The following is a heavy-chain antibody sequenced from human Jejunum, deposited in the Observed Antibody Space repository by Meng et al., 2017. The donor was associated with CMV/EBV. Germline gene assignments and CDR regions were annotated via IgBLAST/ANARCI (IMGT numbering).Heavy chain of an antibody. CDR2: VSVIGRT. CDR1: GYSINRFY. Sequence: VPGYSINRFYWTWIRQPPGKGLEWIVYVSVIGRTNYNASLRSRVTMSLDTSNKHFFLKLSSVTAADTAVYYCARGLRGYLLAFDPWGQGSLVTVSS. D-gene: IGHD3-10*01. V-gene: IGHV4-59*13. J-gene: IGHJ5*02. CDR3: ARGLRGYLLAFDP.